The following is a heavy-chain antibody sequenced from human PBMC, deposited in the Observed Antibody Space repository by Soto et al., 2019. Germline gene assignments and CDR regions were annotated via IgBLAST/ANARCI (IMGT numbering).Heavy chain of an antibody. CDR1: GGSFSGYY. Sequence: QVQLQQWGAGLLKPSETLSLTCAVYGGSFSGYYWSWIRQPPGKGLEWIGEINHSGSTNYNLSLKSRVTISVDTSKNQFSLKLSSVTAADTAVYYCAREVITFGGVIATLDYWGQGTLVTVSS. D-gene: IGHD3-16*02. CDR2: INHSGST. J-gene: IGHJ4*02. CDR3: AREVITFGGVIATLDY. V-gene: IGHV4-34*01.